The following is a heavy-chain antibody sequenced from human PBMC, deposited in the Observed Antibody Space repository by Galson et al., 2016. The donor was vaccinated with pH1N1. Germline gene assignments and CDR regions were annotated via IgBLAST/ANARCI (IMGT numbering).Heavy chain of an antibody. D-gene: IGHD1-26*01. CDR1: GFTFSSYS. V-gene: IGHV3-21*01. CDR2: ISSSSSYI. CDR3: ARDHTREWEADAFDI. Sequence: LRLSCAASGFTFSSYSMNWVRQAPGKGLEWVSCISSSSSYIYYADSVKGRFTISRDNAKNSLYLQMSSLRAEDTAVYYCARDHTREWEADAFDIWGQGTMVTVSS. J-gene: IGHJ3*02.